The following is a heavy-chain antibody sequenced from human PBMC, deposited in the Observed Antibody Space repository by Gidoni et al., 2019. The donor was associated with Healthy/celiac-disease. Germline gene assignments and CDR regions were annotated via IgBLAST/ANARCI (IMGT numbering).Heavy chain of an antibody. D-gene: IGHD3-22*01. V-gene: IGHV4-59*08. CDR1: GGSISSYY. CDR3: ARRNDGYYYDSSGYFSPNFDL. J-gene: IGHJ2*01. Sequence: QVQLQESGPGLGKPSETLSLTCTVSGGSISSYYWSWIRQPPGKGLEWIGYIYYSGSTNYTPSLKSRVTISVDTSKNQFSLKLSSVTAADTAVYYCARRNDGYYYDSSGYFSPNFDLWGRGTLVTVSS. CDR2: IYYSGST.